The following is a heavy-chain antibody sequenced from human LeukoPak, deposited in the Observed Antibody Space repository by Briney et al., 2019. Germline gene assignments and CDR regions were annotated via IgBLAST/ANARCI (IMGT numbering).Heavy chain of an antibody. J-gene: IGHJ4*02. CDR1: GYTFTSYG. V-gene: IGHV1-2*02. CDR3: ARDLGGYSGYDYGY. Sequence: GASVKVSCKASGYTFTSYGISWVRQAPGQGLEWMGWINPNSGGTNYAQKFQGRVTMTRDTSISTAYMELSRLRSDDTAVYYCARDLGGYSGYDYGYWGQGTLVTVSS. CDR2: INPNSGGT. D-gene: IGHD5-12*01.